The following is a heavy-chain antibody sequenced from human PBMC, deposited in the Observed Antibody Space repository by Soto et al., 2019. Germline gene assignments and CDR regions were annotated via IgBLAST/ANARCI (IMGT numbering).Heavy chain of an antibody. J-gene: IGHJ4*02. CDR3: ARDGSYYDVLTEHYFDV. D-gene: IGHD3-9*01. Sequence: QVQLVESGGGVVQPGRSLRLSCAASGFTCSSYAMHWVRQAPGKGLEWVAVISDDGTNKDYADSVKGRFTISRDKSKSTLDLQMDSLRPEDTAVYYCARDGSYYDVLTEHYFDVWGQGTLVSVSA. CDR1: GFTCSSYA. V-gene: IGHV3-30*04. CDR2: ISDDGTNK.